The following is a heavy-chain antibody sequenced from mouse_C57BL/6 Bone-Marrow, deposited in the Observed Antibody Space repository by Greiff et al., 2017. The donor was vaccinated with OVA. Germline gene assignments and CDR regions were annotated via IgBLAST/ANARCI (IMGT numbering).Heavy chain of an antibody. D-gene: IGHD2-12*01. V-gene: IGHV1-5*01. CDR3: TRREITLRRDGTCYAMDY. Sequence: VQLQQSGTVLARPGASVKMSCKTSGYTFTSYWMHWVKQRPGQGLEWIGAIYPGNSDTSYNQKFKGKAKLTAVTSASTAYMELSSLTNGDSADDYCTRREITLRRDGTCYAMDYWGQGTSVTVSS. J-gene: IGHJ4*01. CDR1: GYTFTSYW. CDR2: IYPGNSDT.